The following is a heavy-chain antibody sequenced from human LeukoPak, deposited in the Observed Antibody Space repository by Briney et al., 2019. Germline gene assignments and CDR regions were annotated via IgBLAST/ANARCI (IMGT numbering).Heavy chain of an antibody. Sequence: ASVKVSCKASGYTFTGYYMHWVRQAAGQGREWMGWINPNSGGTNYSQKFQGRVTMTRDTSISTAYMALSRLRSDDTAVYYCAVLQRVKGEYLDYWGQGTLVTVSS. CDR3: AVLQRVKGEYLDY. CDR1: GYTFTGYY. J-gene: IGHJ4*02. V-gene: IGHV1-2*02. D-gene: IGHD3-10*01. CDR2: INPNSGGT.